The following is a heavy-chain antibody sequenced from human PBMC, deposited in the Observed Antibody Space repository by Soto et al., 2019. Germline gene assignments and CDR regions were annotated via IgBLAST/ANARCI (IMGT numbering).Heavy chain of an antibody. V-gene: IGHV3-48*02. CDR2: ISSSSSTI. CDR1: DFTFSSYS. J-gene: IGHJ4*02. Sequence: EAQLVESGGGLVQPGGSLRLSCAASDFTFSSYSMNWVRQAPGKGLEWISYISSSSSTIYYADSVRGRFTIPRDNAKNSLDLQMNSLRDEDTAVYYCARASPPGWHFDYWGQGTLVTVSS. CDR3: ARASPPGWHFDY. D-gene: IGHD6-19*01.